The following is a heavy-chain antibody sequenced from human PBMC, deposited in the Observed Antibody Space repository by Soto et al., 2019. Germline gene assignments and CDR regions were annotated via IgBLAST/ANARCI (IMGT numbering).Heavy chain of an antibody. D-gene: IGHD1-1*01. CDR1: GYTFSTYG. CDR3: ARDWKGAEGFDP. CDR2: IGADNGDT. Sequence: QVQLVQSGAEVKKPGASVKVSCKASGYTFSTYGFSWVRQAPGQGREWMGWIGADNGDTNYAQNFQGRVTMTTDTSTTTSYMELRSLTSDATAVYFCARDWKGAEGFDPWGQGTLVTVSS. J-gene: IGHJ5*02. V-gene: IGHV1-18*01.